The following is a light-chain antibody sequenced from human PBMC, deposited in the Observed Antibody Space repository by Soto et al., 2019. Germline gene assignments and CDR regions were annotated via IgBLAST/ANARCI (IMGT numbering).Light chain of an antibody. CDR3: QQYVSSPPGYS. V-gene: IGKV3-20*01. J-gene: IGKJ2*03. CDR2: HTS. Sequence: EIVLTQSPATLSLSPGERATLSCRASQSVPSNYLVWYQQRPGQAPRLLIYHTSNRATGIPDRFSGSGSGTDFTLIISRLEPEDFVVYYCQQYVSSPPGYSFGQGTKLEIK. CDR1: QSVPSNY.